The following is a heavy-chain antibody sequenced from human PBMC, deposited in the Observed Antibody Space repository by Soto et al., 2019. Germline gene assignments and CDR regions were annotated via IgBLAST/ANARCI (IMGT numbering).Heavy chain of an antibody. CDR3: AKGEPEPYYYDSSGYYYPGDDAFDI. CDR2: ISSSSSYI. J-gene: IGHJ3*02. D-gene: IGHD3-22*01. Sequence: PGKGLAWVSSISSSSSYIYYAESVKARFTISRDNSKNTLYLQMNSLRAEDTAVYYCAKGEPEPYYYDSSGYYYPGDDAFDIWGQGTMVTVS. V-gene: IGHV3-21*04.